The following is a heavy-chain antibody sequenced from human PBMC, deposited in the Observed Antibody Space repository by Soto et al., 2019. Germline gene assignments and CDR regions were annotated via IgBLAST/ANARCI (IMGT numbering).Heavy chain of an antibody. V-gene: IGHV1-3*01. Sequence: ASVKVSCKASGYTFISYNMQWVRQAPGQRPEWMGWINAGKGDTKYSQKFQGRVTITRDTTATTVYMELSSLTSEDTAVYYCARDQWEIRGFDFWGQGTLVTVSS. D-gene: IGHD1-26*01. CDR1: GYTFISYN. CDR2: INAGKGDT. J-gene: IGHJ4*02. CDR3: ARDQWEIRGFDF.